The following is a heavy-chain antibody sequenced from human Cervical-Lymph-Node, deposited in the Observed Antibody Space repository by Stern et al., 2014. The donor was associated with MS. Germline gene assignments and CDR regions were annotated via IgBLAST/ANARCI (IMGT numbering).Heavy chain of an antibody. Sequence: QVQLVESGAEVKKPGASVKVSCKASGYTFIEYAISWVRQAPGQGLEWMGWIGTNIGNTNYAQKFQGRVTLATDTSTTTVYMELRSLRSDDTAMYYCRAGSDAFDIWGQGTMTVSS. V-gene: IGHV1-18*01. D-gene: IGHD6-13*01. CDR3: RAGSDAFDI. J-gene: IGHJ3*02. CDR2: IGTNIGNT. CDR1: GYTFIEYA.